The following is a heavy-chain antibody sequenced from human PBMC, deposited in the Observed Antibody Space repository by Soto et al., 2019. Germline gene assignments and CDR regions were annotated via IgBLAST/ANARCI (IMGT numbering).Heavy chain of an antibody. CDR2: INSDGSST. Sequence: GGSLRLSCAASGFTFSSYWMHWVRQAPGKGLVWVSRINSDGSSTSYADSVKGRFTISRDNAKNTLYLQMNSLRAEDTAVYYCARSLLILKYWGGFDYWGQGTLVTVSS. J-gene: IGHJ4*02. CDR3: ARSLLILKYWGGFDY. CDR1: GFTFSSYW. D-gene: IGHD3-9*01. V-gene: IGHV3-74*01.